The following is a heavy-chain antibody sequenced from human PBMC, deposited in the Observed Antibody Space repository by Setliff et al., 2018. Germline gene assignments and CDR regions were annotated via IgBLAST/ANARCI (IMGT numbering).Heavy chain of an antibody. J-gene: IGHJ3*02. CDR2: ISPYNGYI. CDR3: TRDTNIVVVPPHRTAFDI. V-gene: IGHV1-18*01. D-gene: IGHD2-2*01. Sequence: ASVKVSCKASGYTFSTYGTAWVRQAPGQGLEWMGWISPYNGYIIYAHKFQGRVTMTTDTSTGTADMELRNLRSDDTAVYYCTRDTNIVVVPPHRTAFDIWGQGTMVTVSS. CDR1: GYTFSTYG.